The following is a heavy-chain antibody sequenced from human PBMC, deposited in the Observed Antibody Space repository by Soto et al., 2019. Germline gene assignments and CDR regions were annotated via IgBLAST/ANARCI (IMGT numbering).Heavy chain of an antibody. D-gene: IGHD2-21*01. Sequence: SETLSLTCTVSGGSISSYYWSWIRQPPGKGLEWIGYIHYTGSTNYNPSLKGRVTISVDTSKNQFSLKLTSATAADTAVYYCARGYYFDPWGQGTLVTVSS. CDR1: GGSISSYY. V-gene: IGHV4-59*01. CDR2: IHYTGST. J-gene: IGHJ5*02. CDR3: ARGYYFDP.